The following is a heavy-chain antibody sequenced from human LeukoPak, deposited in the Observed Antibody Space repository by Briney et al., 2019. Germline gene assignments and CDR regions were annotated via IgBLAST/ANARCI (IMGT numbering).Heavy chain of an antibody. D-gene: IGHD5-18*01. J-gene: IGHJ4*02. CDR1: GFTFSNYA. Sequence: GGSLRLSCAASGFTFSNYAMSWVRQAPGKGLEWVSTISGSGGTTYYADSVKGRFTISRDNSKNTLFLQMNSLRAEDTAVYYCAKIYSRYFDCWGQGTLVTVSS. CDR2: ISGSGGTT. CDR3: AKIYSRYFDC. V-gene: IGHV3-23*01.